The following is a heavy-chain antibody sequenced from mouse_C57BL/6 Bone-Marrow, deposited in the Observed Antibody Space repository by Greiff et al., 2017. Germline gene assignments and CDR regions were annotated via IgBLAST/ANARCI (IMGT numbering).Heavy chain of an antibody. CDR1: GFTFSDYG. CDR2: ISSGSSTI. J-gene: IGHJ4*01. CDR3: ARLNAIDY. V-gene: IGHV5-17*01. Sequence: EVQGVESGGGLVKPGGSLKLSCAASGFTFSDYGMQWVRQAPEKGLEWVAYISSGSSTIYYADTVKGRFTISRDNAKNTLFLQMTSLRSEDTAMYYCARLNAIDYWGQGTSVTVSS.